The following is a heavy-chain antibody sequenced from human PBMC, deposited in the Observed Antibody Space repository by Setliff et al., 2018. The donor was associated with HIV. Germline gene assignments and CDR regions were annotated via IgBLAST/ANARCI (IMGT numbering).Heavy chain of an antibody. J-gene: IGHJ4*02. Sequence: PSETLSLTCPVTGGSISSYFWSWIRQPPGKGLEWIGYIYTNGSTNYNPSLKSRVTISVDTSKNQFSLKLNSVTAADTAVYYCASGREAVAGALHFDYWGQGSLVTVSS. D-gene: IGHD6-19*01. V-gene: IGHV4-4*08. CDR3: ASGREAVAGALHFDY. CDR1: GGSISSYF. CDR2: IYTNGST.